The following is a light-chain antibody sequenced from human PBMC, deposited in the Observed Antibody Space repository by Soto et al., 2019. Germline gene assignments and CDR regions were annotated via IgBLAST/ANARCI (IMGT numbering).Light chain of an antibody. Sequence: DIQMTQSPSTLSASVGDRVTITCRASQSISSWLAWYQQKPGKAPKVLIYKASSLESGVPSRFSGRGSGTEFTLTIRSLQPDDFATSYCQQYNSYPWPFGQGTKVEIK. V-gene: IGKV1-5*03. CDR3: QQYNSYPWP. J-gene: IGKJ1*01. CDR2: KAS. CDR1: QSISSW.